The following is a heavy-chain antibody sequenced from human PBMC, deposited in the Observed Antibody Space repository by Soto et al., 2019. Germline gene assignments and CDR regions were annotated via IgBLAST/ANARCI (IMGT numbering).Heavy chain of an antibody. Sequence: QVQLQESGPGLVRPSETLSLTCTVSSDSISSYYWIWIRQSPGKGLEWIGYTDYSGNTNYNPSLKSRVTITGDTSQNPFSLRLRSVTAADTAVYYCARAGGDHLYYLDYWGQGTLVTVSS. CDR1: SDSISSYY. J-gene: IGHJ4*02. CDR2: TDYSGNT. CDR3: ARAGGDHLYYLDY. V-gene: IGHV4-59*08. D-gene: IGHD2-21*02.